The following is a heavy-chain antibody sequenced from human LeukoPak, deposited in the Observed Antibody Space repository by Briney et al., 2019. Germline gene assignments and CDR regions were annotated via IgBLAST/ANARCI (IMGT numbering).Heavy chain of an antibody. Sequence: GGSLRLSCSASGFTFSSYAMHWVRQAPGKGLEYVSAISSNGGSTYYADSVKGRFTISRDNFKNTLSLQMNSLRAEDTAVYHCATTSTVTANFDNWGQGTLVTVSS. J-gene: IGHJ4*02. CDR3: ATTSTVTANFDN. D-gene: IGHD4-17*01. CDR2: ISSNGGST. CDR1: GFTFSSYA. V-gene: IGHV3-64*04.